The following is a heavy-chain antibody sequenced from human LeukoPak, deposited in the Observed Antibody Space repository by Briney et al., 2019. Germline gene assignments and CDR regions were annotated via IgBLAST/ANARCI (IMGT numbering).Heavy chain of an antibody. Sequence: SETLSLTCAVSGGSISSSNWWSWVRQPPGKGLEWIGEIYHSGSTNYNPSFKSRVTISVDKSKNQFSLKLSSVTAADTAVYYCARHSSGWYIRYFDYWGQGTLVTVSS. V-gene: IGHV4-4*02. J-gene: IGHJ4*02. CDR3: ARHSSGWYIRYFDY. CDR2: IYHSGST. CDR1: GGSISSSNW. D-gene: IGHD6-19*01.